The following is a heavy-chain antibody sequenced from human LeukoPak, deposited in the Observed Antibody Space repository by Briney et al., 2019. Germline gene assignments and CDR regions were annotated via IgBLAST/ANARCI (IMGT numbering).Heavy chain of an antibody. D-gene: IGHD5-24*01. J-gene: IGHJ4*02. CDR3: ARASEMATIPFDY. V-gene: IGHV4-34*01. CDR2: INHSGST. CDR1: GGSFSGYY. Sequence: SETLSLTCAVSGGSFSGYYWCWIRQPPGKGLESIGEINHSGSTNYNPSLKSRVTISVDTSKNQFSLKLSSVTAADTAVYYCARASEMATIPFDYWGQGTLVTVSS.